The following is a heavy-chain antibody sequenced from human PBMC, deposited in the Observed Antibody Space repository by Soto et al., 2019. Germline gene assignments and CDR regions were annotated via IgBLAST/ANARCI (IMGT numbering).Heavy chain of an antibody. CDR1: GFTFSSYA. Sequence: GVSLRLSCAASGFTFSSYAMSWVRQAPGKGLEWVSAISGSCGSTYYADSVKGRFTISRVNSKNTLYLQMNSLRAEDTAVYYCAKVLLTMVRGVIFDGMNVWGQGTKVTVSS. J-gene: IGHJ6*02. D-gene: IGHD3-10*01. CDR3: AKVLLTMVRGVIFDGMNV. CDR2: ISGSCGST. V-gene: IGHV3-23*01.